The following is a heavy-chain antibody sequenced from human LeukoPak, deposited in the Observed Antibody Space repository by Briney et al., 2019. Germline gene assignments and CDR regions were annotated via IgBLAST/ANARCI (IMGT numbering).Heavy chain of an antibody. CDR3: ARFGKQDSVVYMDV. J-gene: IGHJ6*03. CDR1: GFTFSSYW. CDR2: IKQDGSEK. Sequence: GGSLRLSCAASGFTFSSYWMSWVRQAPGKGLEWVANIKQDGSEKYYVDSVKGRFTISRDNAKNSLYLQMNSLRAEDTAVYYCARFGKQDSVVYMDVWGKGTTVTISS. D-gene: IGHD3-10*01. V-gene: IGHV3-7*01.